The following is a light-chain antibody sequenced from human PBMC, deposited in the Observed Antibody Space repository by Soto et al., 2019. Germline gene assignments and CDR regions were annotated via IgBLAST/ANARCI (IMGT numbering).Light chain of an antibody. CDR2: GAS. CDR3: QQYGSSPIT. J-gene: IGKJ5*01. Sequence: DIALTQAPGTLSLSPGERATLSCMGSQSVISTYLAWYQQKPGQAPRLIIYGASSRATGIPDRFSGSGSGTDCTLTISRLEPEDFAVYYCQQYGSSPITFGQGTRLEI. V-gene: IGKV3-20*01. CDR1: QSVISTY.